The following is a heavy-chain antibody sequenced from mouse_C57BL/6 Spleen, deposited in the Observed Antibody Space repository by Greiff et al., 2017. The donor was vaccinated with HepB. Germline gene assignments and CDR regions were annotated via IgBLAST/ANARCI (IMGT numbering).Heavy chain of an antibody. CDR1: GYTFTSYW. J-gene: IGHJ2*01. V-gene: IGHV1-64*01. Sequence: VQLQQPGAELVKPGASVKLSCKASGYTFTSYWMHWVKQRPGQGLEWIGMIHPNSGSTNYNEKFKSKATLTVDKSSSTAYLQRSSLTSEDSAVYYSARGGHGKRLYYFDHWGQGTTLKVSS. CDR2: IHPNSGST. CDR3: ARGGHGKRLYYFDH. D-gene: IGHD2-1*01.